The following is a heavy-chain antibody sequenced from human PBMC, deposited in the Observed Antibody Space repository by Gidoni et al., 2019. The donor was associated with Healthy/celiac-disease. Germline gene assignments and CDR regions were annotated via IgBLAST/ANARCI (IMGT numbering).Heavy chain of an antibody. CDR2: IIPIFDTA. Sequence: QVQRVQSGAAVKKPGSAVTVSCKASGGTSSSYAIRWVRQAPGQGLGWMGGIIPIFDTASNAQKFQGRVTITADESTSTAYMELSSLRSEDTAVYYCARARYSGYDRGYYFDYWGQGTLVTVSS. CDR1: GGTSSSYA. CDR3: ARARYSGYDRGYYFDY. J-gene: IGHJ4*02. D-gene: IGHD5-12*01. V-gene: IGHV1-69*01.